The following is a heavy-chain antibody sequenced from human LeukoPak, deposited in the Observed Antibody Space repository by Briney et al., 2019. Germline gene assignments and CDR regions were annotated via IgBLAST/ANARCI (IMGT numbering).Heavy chain of an antibody. D-gene: IGHD7-27*01. CDR3: AIDPNWGTHS. V-gene: IGHV3-23*01. CDR2: IGSSGGGI. CDR1: GFTFDDYG. Sequence: WGSLRLSCAASGFTFDDYGMHWVRHPPGKRLEWVSIIGSSGGGIHYADSVKGRFTISRDNSKNALYLQMNSLRVEDTAVYYCAIDPNWGTHSWGQGVLVTVSS. J-gene: IGHJ4*02.